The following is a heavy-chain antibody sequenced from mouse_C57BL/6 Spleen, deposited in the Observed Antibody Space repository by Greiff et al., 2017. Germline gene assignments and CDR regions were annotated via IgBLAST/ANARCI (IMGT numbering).Heavy chain of an antibody. D-gene: IGHD1-1*01. CDR3: ARDDYYGSSYDWYFDV. Sequence: VRLKESGPELVKPGDSVKISCKASGYSFTGYFMNWVMQSHGKSLEWIGRINPYNGDTFYNQKFKGKATLTVDKSSSTAHMELRSLTSEDSAVYYCARDDYYGSSYDWYFDVWGTGTTVTVSS. CDR1: GYSFTGYF. J-gene: IGHJ1*03. V-gene: IGHV1-20*01. CDR2: INPYNGDT.